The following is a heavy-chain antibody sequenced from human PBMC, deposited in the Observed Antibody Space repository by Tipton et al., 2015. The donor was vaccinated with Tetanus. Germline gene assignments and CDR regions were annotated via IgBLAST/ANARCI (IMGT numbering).Heavy chain of an antibody. Sequence: SGFTFNTYGMHWVRQAPGKGLEWVAVSWYDGHNQDYADSVKGRFTTSRDTSKNTLYLQMNTLRAEDTAVYYCAREWGPVGLRRSFQHWGQGTLVTVSS. CDR1: GFTFNTYG. J-gene: IGHJ1*01. D-gene: IGHD3-3*01. V-gene: IGHV3-33*01. CDR3: AREWGPVGLRRSFQH. CDR2: SWYDGHNQ.